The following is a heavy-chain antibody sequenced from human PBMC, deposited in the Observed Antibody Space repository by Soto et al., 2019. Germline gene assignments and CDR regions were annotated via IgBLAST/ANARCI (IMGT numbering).Heavy chain of an antibody. CDR2: TIWDGGST. CDR1: GFTFDDYT. J-gene: IGHJ4*02. Sequence: EVQLVESGGVVVQPGGSLRLSCAASGFTFDDYTMHWVRQAPGKGLERVSLTIWDGGSTYYADSVMGRFTISRDNSKHSLYLQMNSLRTEDTALYYCAKDMSVTTYEIVLWGQGTLVTVSS. CDR3: AKDMSVTTYEIVL. V-gene: IGHV3-43*01. D-gene: IGHD4-17*01.